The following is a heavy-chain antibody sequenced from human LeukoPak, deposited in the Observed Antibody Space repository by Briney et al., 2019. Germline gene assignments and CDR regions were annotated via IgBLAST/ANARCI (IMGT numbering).Heavy chain of an antibody. V-gene: IGHV3-21*01. CDR3: ARDRLLEDRDYHYYYYMDV. J-gene: IGHJ6*03. D-gene: IGHD1-1*01. Sequence: GGSLRLSCAVSGCTFSSYTINWVRQAPGKGLGWVSSISSSSSYIYYADSVKGRFTIYRDNAKNSLSLQMNSLRAEDTAVYYCARDRLLEDRDYHYYYYMDVWGIGTTVTISS. CDR1: GCTFSSYT. CDR2: ISSSSSYI.